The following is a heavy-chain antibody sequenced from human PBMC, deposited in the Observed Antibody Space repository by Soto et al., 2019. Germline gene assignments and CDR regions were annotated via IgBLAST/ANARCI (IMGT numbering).Heavy chain of an antibody. D-gene: IGHD6-13*01. CDR3: ARYRREAVAGYTLDN. J-gene: IGHJ4*02. V-gene: IGHV4-39*01. CDR2: IYYSGST. Sequence: PSETLSLTCTVSGGSISSSSYYWGWIRQPPGKGLEWIGSIYYSGSTYYNPPLKSRVTISVDTSKNQFSLKLSSVTAADTAVYYCARYRREAVAGYTLDNWGQGILVTVSS. CDR1: GGSISSSSYY.